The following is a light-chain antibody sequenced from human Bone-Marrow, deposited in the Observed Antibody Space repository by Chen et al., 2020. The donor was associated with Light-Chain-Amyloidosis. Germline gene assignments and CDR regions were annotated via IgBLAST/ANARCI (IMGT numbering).Light chain of an antibody. CDR3: QVWDRSSDRPV. CDR1: NIGSTS. CDR2: DDS. J-gene: IGLJ3*02. V-gene: IGLV3-21*02. Sequence: SYVLTQPSSVSVAPGQSPTHSCGGNNIGSTSVHWYQQTPGQAPLLVVYDDSDRPSGIPERLSGSNSGNTATLTISRVEAGDEADYYCQVWDRSSDRPVFGGGTKLTVL.